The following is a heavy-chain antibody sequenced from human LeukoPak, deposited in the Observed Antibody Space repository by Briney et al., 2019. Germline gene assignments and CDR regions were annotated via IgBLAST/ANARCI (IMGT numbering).Heavy chain of an antibody. CDR2: INPNSGGT. CDR3: AREYSGYDYYYYYGMDV. Sequence: ASVKVSCKASGYTFTGYYMHWVRQAPGQGLEWMGWINPNSGGTNYAQKLQGRVTMTTDTSTSTAYMELRSLRSDDTAVYYCAREYSGYDYYYYYGMDVWGQGTTVTVSS. V-gene: IGHV1-2*02. D-gene: IGHD5-12*01. J-gene: IGHJ6*02. CDR1: GYTFTGYY.